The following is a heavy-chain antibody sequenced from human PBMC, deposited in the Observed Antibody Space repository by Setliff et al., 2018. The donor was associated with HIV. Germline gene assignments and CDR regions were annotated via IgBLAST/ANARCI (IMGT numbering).Heavy chain of an antibody. V-gene: IGHV4-59*08. D-gene: IGHD3-3*01. CDR2: VFYNGDT. CDR1: GGSIRSYY. CDR3: ARQMPIPGVAVTPVDY. Sequence: PSETLSLTCTVSGGSIRSYYWSWIRQSPGKGLEWIGYVFYNGDTAYNPSLKIRLTISVDTSKSQFSLKLTAVTAADTAVYYCARQMPIPGVAVTPVDYWGQGAQVTVSS. J-gene: IGHJ4*02.